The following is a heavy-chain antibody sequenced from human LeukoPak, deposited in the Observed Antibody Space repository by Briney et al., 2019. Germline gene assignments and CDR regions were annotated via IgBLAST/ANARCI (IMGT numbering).Heavy chain of an antibody. Sequence: QPGRSLRLSCAASGFTFSGYAMHWVRQAPGKGLEWVAVISYDGSNKYYADSVKGRFTISRDNSKNTLHLQMNSLRAEDTAVYYCAKGDGYNAPFDYWGQGTLVTVSS. CDR2: ISYDGSNK. D-gene: IGHD5-24*01. V-gene: IGHV3-30-3*01. CDR1: GFTFSGYA. CDR3: AKGDGYNAPFDY. J-gene: IGHJ4*02.